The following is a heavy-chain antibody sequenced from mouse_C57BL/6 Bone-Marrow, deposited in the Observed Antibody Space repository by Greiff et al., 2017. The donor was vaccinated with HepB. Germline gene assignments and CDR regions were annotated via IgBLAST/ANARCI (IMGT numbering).Heavy chain of an antibody. CDR3: ARGGLRRGLHFDY. CDR2: IYPGDGDT. D-gene: IGHD2-2*01. J-gene: IGHJ2*01. V-gene: IGHV1-80*01. CDR1: GYAFSSYW. Sequence: VQLQQSGAELVKPGASVKISCKASGYAFSSYWMNWVKQRPGKGLEWIGQIYPGDGDTNYNGKFKGKATLTADKSSSTAYMQLSSLTSEDSAVYFCARGGLRRGLHFDYWGQGTTLTVSS.